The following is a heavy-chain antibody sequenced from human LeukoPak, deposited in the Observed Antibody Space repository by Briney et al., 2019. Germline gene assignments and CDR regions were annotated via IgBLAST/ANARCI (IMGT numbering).Heavy chain of an antibody. J-gene: IGHJ4*02. V-gene: IGHV4-59*08. CDR3: AASYSSGWYGIMNFDY. D-gene: IGHD6-19*01. CDR1: GGSISSYY. CDR2: IYYSGST. Sequence: PSETLSLTCTVSGGSISSYYWSWIRQPPGKGLEWLGYIYYSGSTNYNPSLKSRVTISVDTSKNQFSLKLSSVTAADTAVYYCAASYSSGWYGIMNFDYWGQGTLVTVSS.